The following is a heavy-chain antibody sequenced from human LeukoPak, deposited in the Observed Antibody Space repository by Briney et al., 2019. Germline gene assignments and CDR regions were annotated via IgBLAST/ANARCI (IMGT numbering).Heavy chain of an antibody. CDR1: GFTLRSYT. J-gene: IGHJ4*02. CDR3: AKDFERDGNWEVDY. Sequence: PGGSLSLSCATPGFTLRSYTMSWVRQAPGKGLEWVSTVDGDITQYTDSVRGRFTISRDNSKNTLYLQMNNVRAEDTARYYYAKDFERDGNWEVDYWGQGTLVTVSS. V-gene: IGHV3-23*05. CDR2: VDGDIT. D-gene: IGHD7-27*01.